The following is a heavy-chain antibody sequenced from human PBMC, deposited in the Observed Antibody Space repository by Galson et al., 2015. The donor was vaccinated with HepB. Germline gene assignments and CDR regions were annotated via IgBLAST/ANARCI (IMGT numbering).Heavy chain of an antibody. Sequence: SLRLSCADSRFTFSGYAMSWVRQAPGKGLEWVSSIRGSGDITFHADSVKGRFTISRDNSKNTVSLQMNSLRDEDQAVYYCAKGIDNYGDGDFDYWGQGTLVTVSS. CDR3: AKGIDNYGDGDFDY. V-gene: IGHV3-23*01. CDR1: RFTFSGYA. D-gene: IGHD4-17*01. J-gene: IGHJ4*02. CDR2: IRGSGDIT.